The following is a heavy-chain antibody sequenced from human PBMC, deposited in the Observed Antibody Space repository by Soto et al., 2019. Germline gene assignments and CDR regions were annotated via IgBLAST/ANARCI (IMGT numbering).Heavy chain of an antibody. V-gene: IGHV3-53*02. Sequence: EVQLVETGGGVIQRGGSLRLSCNASGFTVSSRYMSWVRQAPGMGLEWVAVIESGGSTHYADSVKGRFTISRDNSKNMIYLQLHTLRAEDTAVYYGAKDLGPLRLLNYYFYGLDVWGQGTTVTVSS. CDR3: AKDLGPLRLLNYYFYGLDV. J-gene: IGHJ6*02. D-gene: IGHD2-15*01. CDR1: GFTVSSRY. CDR2: IESGGST.